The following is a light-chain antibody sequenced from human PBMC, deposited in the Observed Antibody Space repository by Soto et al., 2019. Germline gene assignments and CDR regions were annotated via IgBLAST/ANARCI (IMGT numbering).Light chain of an antibody. CDR3: QHYNSYSEA. J-gene: IGKJ1*01. Sequence: DIQITQSPPSLSASLGDRVTITCRASQGIRKDLGWYQQKPGKAPKLLIYKASTLKSGVPSRFSGSGSGTEFTLTISSLQPDDFATYYCQHYNSYSEAFGQGTKVDIK. CDR1: QGIRKD. CDR2: KAS. V-gene: IGKV1-5*03.